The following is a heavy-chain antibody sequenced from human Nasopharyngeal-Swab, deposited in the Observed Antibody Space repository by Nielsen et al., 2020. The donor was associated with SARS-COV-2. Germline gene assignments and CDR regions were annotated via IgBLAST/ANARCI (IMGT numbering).Heavy chain of an antibody. CDR3: ARDVRASNSKSLGGMDV. Sequence: GGSLRLSCLASGFTFNNNAMTWVRQAPGKGLEWVSTVSGSGKITYYADSVKGRFTISRDNSKNTLYLQMNSLRAEDTAVYYCARDVRASNSKSLGGMDVWGQGTTVTVSS. CDR1: GFTFNNNA. J-gene: IGHJ6*02. D-gene: IGHD4-23*01. V-gene: IGHV3-23*01. CDR2: VSGSGKIT.